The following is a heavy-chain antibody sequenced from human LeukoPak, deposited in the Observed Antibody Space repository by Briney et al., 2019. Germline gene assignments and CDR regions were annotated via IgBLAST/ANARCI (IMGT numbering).Heavy chain of an antibody. D-gene: IGHD2-15*01. V-gene: IGHV4-4*07. CDR1: GGSISSYY. J-gene: IGHJ6*02. CDR2: IYTSGST. Sequence: SETLSLTCTVSGGSISSYYWSWIRQPAGEGLEWIGRIYTSGSTNYNPSLKSRVTMSVDTSKNQFSLKLSSVTAADTAVYYCARDLSVVVAATAPPYGMDVWGQGTTVTVSS. CDR3: ARDLSVVVAATAPPYGMDV.